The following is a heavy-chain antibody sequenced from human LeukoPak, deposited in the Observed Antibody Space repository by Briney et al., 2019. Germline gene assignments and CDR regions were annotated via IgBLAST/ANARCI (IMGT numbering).Heavy chain of an antibody. Sequence: SETLSLTCTVSGGSISSYYWSWIRQPAGKGLEWIGRIYTSGSTNYNPSLKSRVTMSVDTSKNQFSLKLSSVTAADTAVYYCAREWFGELERWFDPWGQGTLVTVSS. D-gene: IGHD3-10*01. CDR2: IYTSGST. CDR3: AREWFGELERWFDP. V-gene: IGHV4-4*07. CDR1: GGSISSYY. J-gene: IGHJ5*02.